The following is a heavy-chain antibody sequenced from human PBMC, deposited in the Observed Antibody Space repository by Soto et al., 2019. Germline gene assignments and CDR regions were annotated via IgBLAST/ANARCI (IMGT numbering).Heavy chain of an antibody. CDR3: ARDARGGSYRGDYYYYGMDV. Sequence: EVQLVESGGGLVKPGGSLRLSCAASGFTFSSYSMNWVRQAPGKGLEWVSSISSSSSYIYYADSVKGRFTISRDNAKNSLYLQMNSLRAEDTAVYYCARDARGGSYRGDYYYYGMDVWGQGTTVTVSS. D-gene: IGHD1-26*01. J-gene: IGHJ6*02. CDR1: GFTFSSYS. CDR2: ISSSSSYI. V-gene: IGHV3-21*01.